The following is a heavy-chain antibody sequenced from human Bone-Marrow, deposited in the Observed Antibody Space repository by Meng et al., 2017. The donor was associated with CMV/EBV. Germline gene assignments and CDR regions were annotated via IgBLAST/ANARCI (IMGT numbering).Heavy chain of an antibody. J-gene: IGHJ4*02. Sequence: SETLSLTCTVSGGFISSNSYYWGWIRQPPGKGLEWIGSMYYSGSTHYNPSLKSRVTISVDTSKNQFSLKLSSVTAADTAVYYCARQWIGVPDYWGQGTLVTVSS. V-gene: IGHV4-39*01. CDR2: MYYSGST. CDR1: GGFISSNSYY. D-gene: IGHD3-22*01. CDR3: ARQWIGVPDY.